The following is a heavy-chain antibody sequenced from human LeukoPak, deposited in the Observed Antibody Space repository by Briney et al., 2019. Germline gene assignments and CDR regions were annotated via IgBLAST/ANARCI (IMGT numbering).Heavy chain of an antibody. CDR3: ARGGYYYDSSGYSRFDY. CDR1: GGSISSYY. J-gene: IGHJ4*02. Sequence: SETLSLTCTVSGGSISSYYWSWIRQSPGKGLECIGYIHYTGSTNYNPSLKSRVTISVETSKNQFSLKLKSVTAADTAVYYCARGGYYYDSSGYSRFDYWGQGTLVTVSS. D-gene: IGHD3-22*01. V-gene: IGHV4-59*01. CDR2: IHYTGST.